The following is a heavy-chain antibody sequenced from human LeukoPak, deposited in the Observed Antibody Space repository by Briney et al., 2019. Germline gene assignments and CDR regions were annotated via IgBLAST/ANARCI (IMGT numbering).Heavy chain of an antibody. CDR1: GGTFSSYA. D-gene: IGHD3-16*01. J-gene: IGHJ6*02. Sequence: GASVKVSCKASGGTFSSYAISWVRQAPGQGLEWMGRIIPILGIANYAQKFQGRVTITADKSTSTAYMELSSLRSEDTAVYYCARDPPRGGSYYYGMDVWGQGTTVTVSS. CDR2: IIPILGIA. CDR3: ARDPPRGGSYYYGMDV. V-gene: IGHV1-69*04.